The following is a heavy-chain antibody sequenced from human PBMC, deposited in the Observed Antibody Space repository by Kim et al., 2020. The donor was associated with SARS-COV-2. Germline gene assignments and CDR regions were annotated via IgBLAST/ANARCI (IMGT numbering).Heavy chain of an antibody. D-gene: IGHD3-3*01. Sequence: LRGRVTISVDTSKNQLSLKLSSVTAADTAVYYCAREPDFWSGYYQYGLDVWGQGTTVTVSS. CDR3: AREPDFWSGYYQYGLDV. V-gene: IGHV4-59*01. J-gene: IGHJ6*02.